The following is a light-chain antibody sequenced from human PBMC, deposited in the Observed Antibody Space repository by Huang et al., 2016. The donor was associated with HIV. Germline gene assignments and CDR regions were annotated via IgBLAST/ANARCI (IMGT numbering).Light chain of an antibody. CDR3: QQRSSGVT. Sequence: IVLTQSPATLSWYPGERVTLSCRASQSVGNYIAWYQQHPGQSPKLLVDDTSSRAPGTPVRFSGSGSGTDFTLTISSLESEDFAVYYCQQRSSGVTFGGGTKVQVK. J-gene: IGKJ4*01. CDR2: DTS. V-gene: IGKV3-11*01. CDR1: QSVGNY.